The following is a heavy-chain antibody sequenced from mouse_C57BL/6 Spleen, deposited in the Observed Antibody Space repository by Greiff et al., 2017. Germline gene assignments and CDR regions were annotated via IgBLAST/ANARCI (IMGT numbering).Heavy chain of an antibody. V-gene: IGHV1-50*01. J-gene: IGHJ3*01. CDR2: IDPSDSYT. CDR3: ATRTY. CDR1: GYTFTSYW. Sequence: QVQLKQPGAELVKPGASVKLSCKASGYTFTSYWMQWVKQRPGQGLEWIGEIDPSDSYTNYNQKFKGKATLTVDTSSSTAYMQLSSLTSEDSAVYYCATRTYWGQGTLVTVSA.